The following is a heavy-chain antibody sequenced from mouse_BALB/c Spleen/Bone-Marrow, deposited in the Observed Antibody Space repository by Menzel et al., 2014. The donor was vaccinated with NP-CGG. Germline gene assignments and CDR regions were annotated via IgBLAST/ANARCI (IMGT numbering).Heavy chain of an antibody. J-gene: IGHJ3*01. V-gene: IGHV1S135*01. CDR3: AGSTMISAWFAY. D-gene: IGHD2-4*01. Sequence: VQLKQSGPELMKPGASVKISCKDSGYSFTSYYMHWVKQSHGKSLEWIGYIDPFNGGTSYNQKFKGKATLTVDKSSSTAYMHLSSLTSEDSAVYYCAGSTMISAWFAYWGQGTLVTVSA. CDR1: GYSFTSYY. CDR2: IDPFNGGT.